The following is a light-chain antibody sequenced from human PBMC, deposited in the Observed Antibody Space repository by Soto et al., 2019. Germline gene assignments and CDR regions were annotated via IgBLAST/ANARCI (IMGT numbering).Light chain of an antibody. CDR3: QQYGSSPWT. CDR1: QSVSSDY. V-gene: IGKV3-20*01. Sequence: EIVMTQSPATLSVSPGERATLSCRASQSVSSDYLAWYQQKPGQAPRLLIDGASSRATGISDRFSGSGSGTDFTLTISRLEPEDFAVYYCQQYGSSPWTLGQGTKVDIK. J-gene: IGKJ1*01. CDR2: GAS.